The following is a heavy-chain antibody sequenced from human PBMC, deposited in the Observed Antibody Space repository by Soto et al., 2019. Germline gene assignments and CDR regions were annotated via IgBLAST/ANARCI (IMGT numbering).Heavy chain of an antibody. CDR2: IVVGNGNT. V-gene: IGHV1-58*01. CDR3: AAELYSGGSCCSFDI. CDR1: GFTFSNSA. J-gene: IGHJ3*02. D-gene: IGHD2-15*01. Sequence: QMQVVQSGPEVKKPGTSVKVSCKTSGFTFSNSAVQWVRQASGQRLEWMGWIVVGNGNTNYAQKFRERVSITRDMSTSTAHMEVSSLTSEDTAVYYCAAELYSGGSCCSFDIWGQGTMVTVSS.